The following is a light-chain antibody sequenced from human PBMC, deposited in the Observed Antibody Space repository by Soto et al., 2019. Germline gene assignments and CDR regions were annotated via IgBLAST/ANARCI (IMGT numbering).Light chain of an antibody. CDR3: SSYTTSSTLV. J-gene: IGLJ1*01. V-gene: IGLV2-14*03. Sequence: QSVLTQPASVFGSPGQSITISCTGTSSDVGGYNFVSWYQQHPGKAPKLMIYEVSGRPSGVSNRFSGSKSGNTASLTISGLQPEDEADYYCSSYTTSSTLVFGTGTKVTVL. CDR1: SSDVGGYNF. CDR2: EVS.